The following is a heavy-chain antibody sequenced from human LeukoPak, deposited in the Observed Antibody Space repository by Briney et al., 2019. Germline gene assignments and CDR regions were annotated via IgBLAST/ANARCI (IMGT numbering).Heavy chain of an antibody. Sequence: GGSLRLSCAASGFTFSSYAMSWVRQAPGKGLEWVSVIYSGGSAYYADSVKGRFTISRDNSKNTLFLQMNSLRAEDTAVYYCARSIDYFDYWGQGTLVTVSS. V-gene: IGHV3-66*01. D-gene: IGHD3-16*02. CDR1: GFTFSSYA. CDR2: IYSGGSA. J-gene: IGHJ4*02. CDR3: ARSIDYFDY.